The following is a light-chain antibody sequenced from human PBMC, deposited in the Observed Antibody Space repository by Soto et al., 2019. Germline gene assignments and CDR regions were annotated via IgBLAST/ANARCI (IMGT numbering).Light chain of an antibody. Sequence: DIQMTQSPSTLPASVGDRVTITCRANQSISTWLAWYQQKPGKAPNXLIYKASRLETGVPSRFRGSGSGTEFTLTISFLKPDDFATYECQQYKSYPLTFGGGTKVDIK. CDR3: QQYKSYPLT. J-gene: IGKJ4*01. CDR2: KAS. V-gene: IGKV1-5*03. CDR1: QSISTW.